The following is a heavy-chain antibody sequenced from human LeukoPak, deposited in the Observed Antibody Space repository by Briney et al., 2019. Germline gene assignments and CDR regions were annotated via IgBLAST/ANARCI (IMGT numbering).Heavy chain of an antibody. D-gene: IGHD3-10*01. J-gene: IGHJ3*02. CDR3: ARGPLAYGSGSYRQKAFDI. CDR2: XXXSGST. CDR1: GGSFSGYY. Sequence: SETLSLTCAVYGGSFSGYYWSWIRQPPGKGLXXXXXXXXSGSTNYNPSLKSRVTISVDTSKNQFSLKLSSVTAADTAVYYCARGPLAYGSGSYRQKAFDIWGQGTMVTVSS. V-gene: IGHV4-34*01.